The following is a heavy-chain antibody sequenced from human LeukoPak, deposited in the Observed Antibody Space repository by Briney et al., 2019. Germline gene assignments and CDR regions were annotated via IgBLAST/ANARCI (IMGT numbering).Heavy chain of an antibody. D-gene: IGHD2-21*02. CDR2: TSRGGSDI. V-gene: IGHV3-21*05. CDR1: GFTFSNYW. CDR3: VRARLIRLENFFDY. J-gene: IGHJ4*02. Sequence: GGSLRLSCAASGFTFSNYWMSWVRQAPGKGLEWVAYTSRGGSDISYADSVKGRFTISTDNANSSLYLQMNSLRAEDTAVYFCVRARLIRLENFFDYWGQGTLVTVSS.